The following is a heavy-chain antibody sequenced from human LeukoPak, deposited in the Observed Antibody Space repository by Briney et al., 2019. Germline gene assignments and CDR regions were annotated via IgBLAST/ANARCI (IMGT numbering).Heavy chain of an antibody. Sequence: GGSLRLSCAACGFTFSNYVMHWVRQAPGKGLEWVAVIWYDGSNKYYADSVKGRFTISRDNSKNTLYLQMNSLRAEDTAVYYCASASSWAAYFDCWGQGTLVTVSS. J-gene: IGHJ4*02. V-gene: IGHV3-33*01. CDR3: ASASSWAAYFDC. CDR2: IWYDGSNK. D-gene: IGHD6-13*01. CDR1: GFTFSNYV.